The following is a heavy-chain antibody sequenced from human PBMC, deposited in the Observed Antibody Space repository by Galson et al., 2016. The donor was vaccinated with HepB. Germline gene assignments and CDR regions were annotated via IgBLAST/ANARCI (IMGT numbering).Heavy chain of an antibody. CDR3: ARGMIGFSGYDL. CDR1: GFTVSSNY. D-gene: IGHD5-12*01. CDR2: LYFGGNR. J-gene: IGHJ5*02. Sequence: SLRLSCAISGFTVSSNYLSWVRQAPGKGPEWVSVLYFGGNRYYADSVRGRFTVSSDNSRNTLYLQMNSLRADDTAIYYRARGMIGFSGYDLWGQGTLVTVSS. V-gene: IGHV3-53*01.